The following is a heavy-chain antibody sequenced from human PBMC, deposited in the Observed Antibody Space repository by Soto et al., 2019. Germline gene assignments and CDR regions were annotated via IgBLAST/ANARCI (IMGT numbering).Heavy chain of an antibody. D-gene: IGHD6-19*01. V-gene: IGHV3-23*01. CDR2: ISGSGDST. CDR1: GFTFNNYA. Sequence: GSLRLSCAASGFTFNNYAMSWVRQAPGKGLEWVSAISGSGDSTYYADSVKGRFTISRDNSKNTLYLQMNSLRAEDTAVHYCAKVGLYSSGWYGVYWFDFWGQGTQVTVSS. J-gene: IGHJ4*02. CDR3: AKVGLYSSGWYGVYWFDF.